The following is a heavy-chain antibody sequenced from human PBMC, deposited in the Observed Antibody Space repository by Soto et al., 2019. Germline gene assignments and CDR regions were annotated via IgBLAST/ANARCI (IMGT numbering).Heavy chain of an antibody. J-gene: IGHJ4*02. Sequence: PGGALRLSCAASGFTFSSYAMHWVRQAPGKGLEWVAVISYDGSNKYYADSVKGRFTISRDNSKNTLYLQMNSLRAEDTAVYYCARGGYSYNDYWGQGTLVTVSS. CDR2: ISYDGSNK. D-gene: IGHD5-18*01. CDR3: ARGGYSYNDY. V-gene: IGHV3-30-3*01. CDR1: GFTFSSYA.